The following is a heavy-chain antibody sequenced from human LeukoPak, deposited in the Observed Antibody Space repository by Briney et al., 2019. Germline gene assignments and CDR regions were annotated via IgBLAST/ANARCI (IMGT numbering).Heavy chain of an antibody. D-gene: IGHD3-10*01. Sequence: ASVKVSCKASGYAFISYYMHWVRQATGQGLEWMGWMNPNSGNTGYAQKFQGRVTMTRNTSISTAYMEVSSLRSEDTAVYYCARVPSGSYYERRYGMDVWGQGTTVTVSS. CDR2: MNPNSGNT. V-gene: IGHV1-8*02. CDR1: GYAFISYY. CDR3: ARVPSGSYYERRYGMDV. J-gene: IGHJ6*02.